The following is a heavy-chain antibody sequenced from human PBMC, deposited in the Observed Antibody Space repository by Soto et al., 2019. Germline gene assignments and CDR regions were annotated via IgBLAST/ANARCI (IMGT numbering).Heavy chain of an antibody. CDR3: AKDRGVVPAAIVEYYYYGMDV. D-gene: IGHD2-2*02. CDR1: GFSFSNYY. CDR2: VTGSSSNK. Sequence: EVQVVESGGGLVKPGGSLTLSCAGSGFSFSNYYINWVRQAPGKGLEWVSSVTGSSSNKYYADSVRGRFTIFRDNAENSVYLEMNSLRAEDTAVYYCAKDRGVVPAAIVEYYYYGMDVWGQGTTVTVSS. V-gene: IGHV3-21*01. J-gene: IGHJ6*02.